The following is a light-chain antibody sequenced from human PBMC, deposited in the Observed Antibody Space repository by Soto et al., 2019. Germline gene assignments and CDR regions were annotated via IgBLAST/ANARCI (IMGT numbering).Light chain of an antibody. CDR3: QPYSSLWT. V-gene: IGKV1-5*01. CDR2: DAS. J-gene: IGKJ1*01. Sequence: DIQMTQSPATLSASEGARVTITCRASQTINRWLAWYQQKPGKAPQVLIYDASTLESGVPSRFSGSGSGTEFTLTINNLQPDDLATSYCQPYSSLWTFGTGTKVDXK. CDR1: QTINRW.